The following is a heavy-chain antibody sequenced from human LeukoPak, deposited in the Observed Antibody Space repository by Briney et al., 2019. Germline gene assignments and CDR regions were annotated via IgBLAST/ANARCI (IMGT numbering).Heavy chain of an antibody. D-gene: IGHD2-2*02. Sequence: GGSLRLSCAASGFTFSSYWMSWVRQAPGKGLEWVANIKQDGSEKYYVDSVKGRFTISRDNAKNSLYLQMNSLRAEDTAVYYCARALIGYCSSTSCYTANDYWGRGTLVTVSS. V-gene: IGHV3-7*01. CDR1: GFTFSSYW. CDR3: ARALIGYCSSTSCYTANDY. J-gene: IGHJ4*02. CDR2: IKQDGSEK.